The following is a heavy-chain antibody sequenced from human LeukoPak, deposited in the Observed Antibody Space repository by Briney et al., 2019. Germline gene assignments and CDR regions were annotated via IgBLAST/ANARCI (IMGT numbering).Heavy chain of an antibody. J-gene: IGHJ4*02. CDR3: AKEFNRGLPDY. CDR1: GFTCSTYG. V-gene: IGHV3-30*18. Sequence: PGRSLRPSCAACGFTCSTYGMHWVRQAPGKGLEWVAVISYDGSNEYYADSVKGRFTISRDNSKNTLYLQMSSLRAEDTAVYYCAKEFNRGLPDYWGQGTLVTVPS. CDR2: ISYDGSNE. D-gene: IGHD2-21*01.